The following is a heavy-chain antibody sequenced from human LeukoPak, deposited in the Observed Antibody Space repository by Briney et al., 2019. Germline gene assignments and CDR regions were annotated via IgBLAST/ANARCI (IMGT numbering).Heavy chain of an antibody. CDR2: IYHSGST. CDR3: ARSPSVVGATRFDY. CDR1: GYSISSGYY. D-gene: IGHD1-26*01. V-gene: IGHV4-38-2*02. J-gene: IGHJ4*02. Sequence: ASETLSLTCTVSGYSISSGYYWGWIRQPPGKGLEWIGSIYHSGSTYYNPSLKSRVTISVDTSKNQFSLKLSSVTAADTAVDYCARSPSVVGATRFDYWGQGTLVTVSS.